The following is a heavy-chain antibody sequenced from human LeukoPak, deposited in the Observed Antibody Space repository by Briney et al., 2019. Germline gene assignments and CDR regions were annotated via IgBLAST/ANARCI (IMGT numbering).Heavy chain of an antibody. CDR1: GFTFTNYA. J-gene: IGHJ6*02. V-gene: IGHV3-23*01. CDR2: ISGSGGSA. D-gene: IGHD3-10*01. Sequence: GGSLRLSCAASGFTFTNYAMNWVRQAPGKGLEWVSVISGSGGSANYADSVKGRFTISRDNSKNSLYLQMNSLRAEDTAVYYCAKDKGSGSLDGMDVWSQGTTVTVSS. CDR3: AKDKGSGSLDGMDV.